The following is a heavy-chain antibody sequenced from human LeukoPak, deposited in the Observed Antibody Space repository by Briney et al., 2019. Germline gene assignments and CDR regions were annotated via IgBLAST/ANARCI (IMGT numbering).Heavy chain of an antibody. V-gene: IGHV3-66*01. CDR2: IYSGGST. Sequence: GGSLRLSCAASGFTVGSNYMSWVRQAPGKGLEWVSVIYSGGSTYYADSVKGRFTISRDNSKNTLYLQMNSLRAEDTAVYYCASLRDYYYGMDVWGQGTTVTVSS. J-gene: IGHJ6*02. CDR1: GFTVGSNY. CDR3: ASLRDYYYGMDV. D-gene: IGHD4-17*01.